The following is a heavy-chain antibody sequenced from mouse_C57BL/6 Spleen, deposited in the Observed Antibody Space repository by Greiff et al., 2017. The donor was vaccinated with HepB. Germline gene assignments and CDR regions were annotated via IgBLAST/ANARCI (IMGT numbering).Heavy chain of an antibody. Sequence: VQLQQSGPELVKPGASVKISCKASGYAFSSSWMNWVKQRPGKGLEWIGRIYPGDGDTNYNGKFKGKATLTADKSSSTAYMQLSSLTSEDSAVYFCAKLTGYYFDYWGQGTTLTVSS. CDR2: IYPGDGDT. CDR1: GYAFSSSW. J-gene: IGHJ2*01. V-gene: IGHV1-82*01. D-gene: IGHD4-1*01. CDR3: AKLTGYYFDY.